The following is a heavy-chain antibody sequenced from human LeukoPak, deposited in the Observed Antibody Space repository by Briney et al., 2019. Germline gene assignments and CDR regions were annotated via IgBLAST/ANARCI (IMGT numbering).Heavy chain of an antibody. CDR2: IIPIFGIA. V-gene: IGHV1-69*04. D-gene: IGHD3-22*01. CDR3: ARDQYYYDSSGYIT. Sequence: RASVKVSCKASGGTFSSHAISWVRQAPGQGLEWMGRIIPIFGIANYAQKFQGRVTITADKSTSTAYMELSSLRSEDTAVYYCARDQYYYDSSGYITWGQGTLVTVSS. J-gene: IGHJ4*02. CDR1: GGTFSSHA.